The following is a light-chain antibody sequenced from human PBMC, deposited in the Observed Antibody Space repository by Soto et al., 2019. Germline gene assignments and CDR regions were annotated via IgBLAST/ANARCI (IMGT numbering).Light chain of an antibody. V-gene: IGKV1-5*03. Sequence: DIQMTKSPSTLSASVGARVTITCRASQSISSWLAWYQQKPGKAPKLLIYKASSLESGVPSRFSGSGSGTEFTLTISSLQPDDFATYYCQQYNSYPYTFGQGTKLEIK. CDR2: KAS. J-gene: IGKJ2*01. CDR3: QQYNSYPYT. CDR1: QSISSW.